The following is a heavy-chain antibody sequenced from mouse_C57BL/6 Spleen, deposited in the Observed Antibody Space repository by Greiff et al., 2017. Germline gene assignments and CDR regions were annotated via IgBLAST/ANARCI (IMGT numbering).Heavy chain of an antibody. CDR3: ARDLTVGTLDY. V-gene: IGHV5-16*01. J-gene: IGHJ2*01. D-gene: IGHD1-1*01. CDR1: GFTFSDYY. CDR2: INYDGSST. Sequence: EVQVVESEGGLVQPGSSMKLSCTASGFTFSDYYMAWVRQVPEKGLEWVANINYDGSSTYYLDSLKSRFIISRDNAKNILYLQMSSLKSEDTATYYCARDLTVGTLDYWGQGTTLTVSS.